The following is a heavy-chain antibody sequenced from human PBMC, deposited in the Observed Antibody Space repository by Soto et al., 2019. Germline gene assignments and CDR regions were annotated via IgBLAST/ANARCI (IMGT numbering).Heavy chain of an antibody. D-gene: IGHD2-15*01. CDR2: IYYSGSP. J-gene: IGHJ4*02. CDR1: GGSINNYY. V-gene: IGHV4-59*01. CDR3: ARAGAATLSDY. Sequence: SETLSLTCSVSGGSINNYYCSWIRQPPGKGLEWIGYIYYSGSPNYNPSLKSRVTISVDTSKNQFSLNLSSVTAADTAVYYCARAGAATLSDYWGQGSLVTVSS.